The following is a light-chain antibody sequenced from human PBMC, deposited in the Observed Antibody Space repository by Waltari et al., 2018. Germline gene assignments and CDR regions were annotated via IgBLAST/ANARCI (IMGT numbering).Light chain of an antibody. Sequence: DIVMTQSPSTLPVSLGERATINCKSSQNLLSSSNNKNFVAWFQQRPGQSPTLLIYWASTRRSGVPDLFSGSESGTSFTLTVNGLRPEDVALYYCQQFYSIPYTFGQGTKLEIK. CDR2: WAS. CDR1: QNLLSSSNNKNF. V-gene: IGKV4-1*01. CDR3: QQFYSIPYT. J-gene: IGKJ2*01.